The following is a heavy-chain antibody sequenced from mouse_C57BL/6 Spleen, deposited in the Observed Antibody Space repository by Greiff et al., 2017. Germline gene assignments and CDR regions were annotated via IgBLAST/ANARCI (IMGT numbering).Heavy chain of an antibody. CDR2: INPYNGGT. J-gene: IGHJ3*01. V-gene: IGHV1-19*01. CDR1: GYTFTDYY. D-gene: IGHD2-5*01. CDR3: AREDSNYSFAY. Sequence: EVKLQESGPVLVKPGASVKMSCKASGYTFTDYYMNWVKQSHGKSLEWIGVINPYNGGTSYNQKLKGKATLTVDKSSSTAYMELNSLTSEDSAVYYCAREDSNYSFAYWGQGTLVTVSA.